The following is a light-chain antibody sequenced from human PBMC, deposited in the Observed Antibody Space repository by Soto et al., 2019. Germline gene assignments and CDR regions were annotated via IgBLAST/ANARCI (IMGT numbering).Light chain of an antibody. CDR2: AVN. Sequence: QSALTQPPSASGSPGQSVTISCTGTSSDVGGYQYVSWFQQKSGKAPKLIIYAVNERPSGVPDRFFGSKSDNTASLTVSGLQAEDEAEYYCCAYAVLNNVLFGGGTKLTVL. CDR3: CAYAVLNNVL. J-gene: IGLJ2*01. V-gene: IGLV2-8*01. CDR1: SSDVGGYQY.